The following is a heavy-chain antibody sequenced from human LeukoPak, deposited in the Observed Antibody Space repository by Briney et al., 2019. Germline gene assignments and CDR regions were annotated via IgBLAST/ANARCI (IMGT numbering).Heavy chain of an antibody. V-gene: IGHV4-39*01. CDR2: IYYTGST. CDR1: GGSVTSGGFY. Sequence: SETLSLTCSVSGGSVTSGGFYWGWLRQPPGKGPEWIATIYYTGSTYYNPSLKSRVTISIDTSKSQFSLRLTSVTATDTAVYHCARHSGSGSLSRPFDPWGQGTLVTVSS. D-gene: IGHD3-10*01. CDR3: ARHSGSGSLSRPFDP. J-gene: IGHJ5*02.